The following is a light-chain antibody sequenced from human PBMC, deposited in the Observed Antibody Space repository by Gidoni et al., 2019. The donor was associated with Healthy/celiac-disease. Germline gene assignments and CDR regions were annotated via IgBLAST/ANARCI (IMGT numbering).Light chain of an antibody. CDR2: AAS. Sequence: AIRMTQSPSSFSASTGDRVTITCLASQGISSYLAWYQQKPGKAPKLLIYAASNLQSGVPSRFRGSGYGTDFTLTIGCLQSEDFATYYCQQYYSYSWTFGQGTKVEIK. CDR1: QGISSY. V-gene: IGKV1-8*01. CDR3: QQYYSYSWT. J-gene: IGKJ1*01.